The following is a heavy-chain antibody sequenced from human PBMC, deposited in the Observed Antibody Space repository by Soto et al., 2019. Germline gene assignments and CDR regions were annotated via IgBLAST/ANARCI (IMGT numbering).Heavy chain of an antibody. J-gene: IGHJ4*02. V-gene: IGHV1-69*04. D-gene: IGHD4-17*01. Sequence: ASVKVSCKASGGTFSSYTISWVRQAPGQGLEWMGRIIPILGIANYAQKFQGRVTITADKSTSTAYMELSSLKSEDTAVYYCARDYGDYSLATYDYWGQGTLVTVSS. CDR1: GGTFSSYT. CDR3: ARDYGDYSLATYDY. CDR2: IIPILGIA.